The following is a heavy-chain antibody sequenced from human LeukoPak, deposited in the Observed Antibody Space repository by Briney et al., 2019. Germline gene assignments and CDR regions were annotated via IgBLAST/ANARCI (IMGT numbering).Heavy chain of an antibody. CDR3: AREGQDILTGYYPNAFDI. CDR1: GGSFSGYC. J-gene: IGHJ3*02. D-gene: IGHD3-9*01. V-gene: IGHV4-34*01. CDR2: INHSGST. Sequence: PSETLSLTCAVYGGSFSGYCWSWIRQPPGKGLEWIGEINHSGSTNYNPSLKSRVTISADTSKNQFSLKLSSVTAADTAVYYCAREGQDILTGYYPNAFDIWGQGTMVTVSS.